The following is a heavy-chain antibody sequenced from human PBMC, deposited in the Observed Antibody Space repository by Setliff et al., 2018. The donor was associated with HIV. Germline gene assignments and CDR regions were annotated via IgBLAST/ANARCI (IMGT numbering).Heavy chain of an antibody. CDR2: IKQDGSKK. J-gene: IGHJ1*01. D-gene: IGHD2-2*01. Sequence: GGSLRLSCAASGFTFSSYWMSWVRQAPGKGLEWVANIKQDGSKKYYVDSVKGRFTISRDDSKNTLYLQMNSLKTEDTAIYYCTTKPPAADFQHWGQGTLVTVSS. V-gene: IGHV3-7*03. CDR3: TTKPPAADFQH. CDR1: GFTFSSYW.